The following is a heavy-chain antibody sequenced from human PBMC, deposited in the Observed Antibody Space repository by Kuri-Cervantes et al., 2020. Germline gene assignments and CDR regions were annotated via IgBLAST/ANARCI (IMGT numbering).Heavy chain of an antibody. CDR2: ISSSSSYI. D-gene: IGHD4-23*01. CDR1: GFTFSSYS. V-gene: IGHV3-21*04. Sequence: ETLSLTCAASGFTFSSYSMNWVRQAPGKGLEWVSSISSSSSYIYYADSVKGRFTISRDNAKNSLYLQMNSLRAEDTALYYCAKLGNGFDYWGQGTLVTVSS. J-gene: IGHJ4*02. CDR3: AKLGNGFDY.